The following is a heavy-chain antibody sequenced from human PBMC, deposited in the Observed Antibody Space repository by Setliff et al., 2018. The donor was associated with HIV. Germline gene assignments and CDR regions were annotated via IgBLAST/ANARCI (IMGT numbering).Heavy chain of an antibody. D-gene: IGHD3-22*01. CDR3: AKDERAAYSGRSVYSFDY. CDR1: GFTFSSYA. Sequence: GESLRLSCAASGFTFSSYAMSWVRQAPGKGLEWVSTITGSGRSTYYADSVKGRFTISRDNSKNTQYLQMNSLRAEDTAVYYCAKDERAAYSGRSVYSFDYWGQGTLVTVSS. V-gene: IGHV3-23*01. CDR2: ITGSGRST. J-gene: IGHJ4*02.